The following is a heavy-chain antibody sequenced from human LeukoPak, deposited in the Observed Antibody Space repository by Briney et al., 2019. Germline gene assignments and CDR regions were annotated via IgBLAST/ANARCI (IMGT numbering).Heavy chain of an antibody. J-gene: IGHJ5*02. CDR2: ISGDGGTT. V-gene: IGHV3-43*02. D-gene: IGHD6-13*01. CDR1: GFTFDDYA. CDR3: AHVPQGTVAGRT. Sequence: GGSLRLSCAASGFTFDDYAMHWVRQAPGKGLDWVSLISGDGGTTYYADSVKGRFTISRDNSKNSLYLQMNSLRTEDTALYYCAHVPQGTVAGRTWGQGTLVTVSS.